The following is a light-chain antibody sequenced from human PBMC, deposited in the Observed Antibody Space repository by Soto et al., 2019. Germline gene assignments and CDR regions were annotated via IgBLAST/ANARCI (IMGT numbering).Light chain of an antibody. CDR2: GAS. J-gene: IGKJ1*01. V-gene: IGKV3-15*01. Sequence: EIAMTQSPATLSVSPGERATLSCRASQSVSSNLAWYQQKPGQAPRLLIYGASTRATGIPARFSGSGSGTDFTLSISRLEPEDFAVYYCQQYGSSPPRTFGQGTKVDIK. CDR3: QQYGSSPPRT. CDR1: QSVSSN.